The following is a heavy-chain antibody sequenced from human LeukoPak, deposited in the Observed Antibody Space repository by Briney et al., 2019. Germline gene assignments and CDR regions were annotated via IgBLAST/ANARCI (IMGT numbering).Heavy chain of an antibody. CDR2: INHSGST. CDR1: GGSFSGYY. Sequence: SETLSLTCAVYGGSFSGYYWSWIRQPPGKGLEWIGEINHSGSTNYNPSLKSRVTISVDTSKNQFSLKLSSVTAADTAVYYCARGQAGYYGSGSTPFDYWGQGTLVTVSS. J-gene: IGHJ4*02. CDR3: ARGQAGYYGSGSTPFDY. V-gene: IGHV4-34*01. D-gene: IGHD3-10*01.